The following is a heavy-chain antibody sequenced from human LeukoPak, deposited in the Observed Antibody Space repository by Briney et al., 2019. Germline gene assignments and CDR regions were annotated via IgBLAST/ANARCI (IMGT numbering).Heavy chain of an antibody. CDR3: ARVVGYSSGWYLKFDYYYYGMDV. CDR2: IKQDRSEK. D-gene: IGHD6-19*01. CDR1: GFTFSSYW. J-gene: IGHJ6*02. V-gene: IGHV3-7*01. Sequence: GGSLRLSCAASGFTFSSYWMSWVRQAPGKGLEWVANIKQDRSEKYYVDSVKGRFTISRDNAKNSLYLQMNSLRAEDTAVYYCARVVGYSSGWYLKFDYYYYGMDVWGQGTTVTVSS.